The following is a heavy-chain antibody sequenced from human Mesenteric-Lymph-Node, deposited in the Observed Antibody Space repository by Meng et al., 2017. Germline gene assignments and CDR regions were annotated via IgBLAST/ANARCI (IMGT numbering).Heavy chain of an antibody. D-gene: IGHD2-21*01. CDR1: RFTFSNYA. CDR2: ISGSGGST. CDR3: AKGGLWTATSF. Sequence: GESLKTSCTASRFTFSNYALSWVRQAPGKGLEWVSAISGSGGSTYYADSVKGRFTISRDNSKNTLYLQMNSLRAEDTAVYYCAKGGLWTATSFWGQGTLVTVSS. V-gene: IGHV3-23*01. J-gene: IGHJ4*02.